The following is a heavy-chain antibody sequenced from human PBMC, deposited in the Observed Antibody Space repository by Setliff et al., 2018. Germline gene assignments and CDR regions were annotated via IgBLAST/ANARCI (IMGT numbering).Heavy chain of an antibody. V-gene: IGHV4-59*12. CDR3: ASLGMTTMMDWYFDL. CDR2: IYHSGST. D-gene: IGHD4-4*01. J-gene: IGHJ2*01. Sequence: PSETLSLTCTVSGGSISSYYWSWIRQPPGKGLEWIGSIYHSGSTNYNPSLKSRVSISIDTSKNQFSLKLSSVTAADTAVYYCASLGMTTMMDWYFDLWGRGTLVTVSS. CDR1: GGSISSYY.